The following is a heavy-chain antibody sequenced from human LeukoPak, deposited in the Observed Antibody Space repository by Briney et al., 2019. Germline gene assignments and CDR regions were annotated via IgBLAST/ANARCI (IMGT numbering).Heavy chain of an antibody. CDR2: ISSTVSTT. CDR3: AREGGYYHLDY. V-gene: IGHV3-11*01. D-gene: IGHD3-22*01. CDR1: GFTFNNYY. J-gene: IGHJ4*02. Sequence: GGSLRLSCAASGFTFNNYYMSWIRQAPGKGLEWISYISSTVSTTYYADSVKGRFTISRDNSKNSLYLQMNSLRAEDTAVYYCAREGGYYHLDYWGQRTLVTVSS.